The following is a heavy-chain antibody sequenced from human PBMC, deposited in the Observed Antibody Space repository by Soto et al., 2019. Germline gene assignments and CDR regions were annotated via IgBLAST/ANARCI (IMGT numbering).Heavy chain of an antibody. CDR3: ARIGHYYGSGSPSDP. CDR1: GGSVSIGDYY. D-gene: IGHD3-10*01. V-gene: IGHV4-30-4*01. J-gene: IGHJ5*02. Sequence: SETLSLTCTVSGGSVSIGDYYWTWIRQPPGKGLEWIGDIYYSGNTYFNSSLRGRVTISMDTSKNQFSLRLSSVTAADTAVYYCARIGHYYGSGSPSDPWGQGTLVTVSS. CDR2: IYYSGNT.